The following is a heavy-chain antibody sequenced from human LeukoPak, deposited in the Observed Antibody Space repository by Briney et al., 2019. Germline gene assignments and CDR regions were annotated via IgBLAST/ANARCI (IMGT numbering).Heavy chain of an antibody. CDR1: GFTFSNNW. V-gene: IGHV3-7*01. D-gene: IGHD2-15*01. CDR2: IKEDGSET. Sequence: GGSLRLSCAASGFTFSNNWMTWVRQAPGKGLEWVANIKEDGSETYYVDSVRGRFIVSRDNAKNSLYLQMNSLRAADTAIYYCARVVPCSSSSCYSLHYYMDVWGKGTTVTVSS. CDR3: ARVVPCSSSSCYSLHYYMDV. J-gene: IGHJ6*03.